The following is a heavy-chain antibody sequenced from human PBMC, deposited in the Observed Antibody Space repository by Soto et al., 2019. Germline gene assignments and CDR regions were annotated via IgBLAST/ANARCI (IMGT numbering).Heavy chain of an antibody. J-gene: IGHJ4*02. Sequence: ASVKVSCKASGYTFTSYATHWVRQAPGQRLEWMGWINAGNGNTKYSQKFQGRVTITRDTSASTAYMELSSLRSEDTAVYYCAREGNKRYYDILTGYYPGGYWGQGTLVTVSS. CDR2: INAGNGNT. V-gene: IGHV1-3*01. D-gene: IGHD3-9*01. CDR1: GYTFTSYA. CDR3: AREGNKRYYDILTGYYPGGY.